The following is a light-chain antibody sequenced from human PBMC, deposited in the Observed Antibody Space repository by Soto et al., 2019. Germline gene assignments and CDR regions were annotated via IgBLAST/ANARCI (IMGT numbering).Light chain of an antibody. Sequence: DIQLTQSPSLLSASIGDRVTIPCRASHDISTFLAWYQQKPGKAPKLLIYEASTLQSGVPSRFSGSGSGTEFTLTISGLLPEDFAAYHCQQLYTLPFTFGQGTRLEI. CDR2: EAS. CDR1: HDISTF. V-gene: IGKV1-9*01. CDR3: QQLYTLPFT. J-gene: IGKJ5*01.